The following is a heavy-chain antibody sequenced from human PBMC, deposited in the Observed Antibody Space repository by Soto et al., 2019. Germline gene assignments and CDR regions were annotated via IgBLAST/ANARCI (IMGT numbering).Heavy chain of an antibody. CDR2: ISYDGSNK. Sequence: QVQLVESGGGVVQPGRSLRLSCAASGFTFSSYAMHWVRQAPGKGLERVTGISYDGSNKYYADSVKGRFTISRDNSQNTLYLQINSLGAEDTAVYYCARPPPAQWLVQDYWGQGTLVTVSS. D-gene: IGHD6-19*01. V-gene: IGHV3-30-3*01. J-gene: IGHJ4*02. CDR1: GFTFSSYA. CDR3: ARPPPAQWLVQDY.